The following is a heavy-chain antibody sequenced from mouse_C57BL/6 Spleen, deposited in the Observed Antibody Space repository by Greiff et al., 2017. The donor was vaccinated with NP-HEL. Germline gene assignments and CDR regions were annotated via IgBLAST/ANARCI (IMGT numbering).Heavy chain of an antibody. J-gene: IGHJ4*01. D-gene: IGHD1-1*01. V-gene: IGHV1-69*01. CDR1: GYTFTSYW. CDR3: AGHYYGSPYAMDY. CDR2: IDPSDSYT. Sequence: QVQLKQPGAELVMPGASVKLSCKASGYTFTSYWMHWVKQRPGQGLEWIGEIDPSDSYTNYNQKFKGKSTLTVDKSSSTAYMQLSSLTSEDSAVYYCAGHYYGSPYAMDYWGQGTSVTVSS.